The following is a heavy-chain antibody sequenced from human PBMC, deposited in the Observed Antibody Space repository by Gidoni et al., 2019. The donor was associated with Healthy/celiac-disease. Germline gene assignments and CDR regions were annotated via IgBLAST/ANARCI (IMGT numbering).Heavy chain of an antibody. J-gene: IGHJ4*02. CDR3: TTAPADIVVVVAATPGDY. D-gene: IGHD2-15*01. Sequence: EVQLVESGGGLVKPGGSLRLSCAASGFTFSNAWMSWVRQAPGKGLEWVGRIKSKTDGGTTDYAAPVKGRFTISRDDSKNTLYLQMNSLKTEDTAVYYCTTAPADIVVVVAATPGDYWGQGTLVTVSS. CDR2: IKSKTDGGTT. CDR1: GFTFSNAW. V-gene: IGHV3-15*01.